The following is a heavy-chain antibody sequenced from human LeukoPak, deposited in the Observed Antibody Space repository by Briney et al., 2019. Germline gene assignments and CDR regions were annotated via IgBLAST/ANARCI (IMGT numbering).Heavy chain of an antibody. J-gene: IGHJ3*02. Sequence: SETLSLTCTVSGDSFTSVTDYWAWIRQPPGKGLEWIASGDYSGGTYYNPSLESRVAISADMSKNQISLKLTSVTGADTAMYYCARDHLGSSGYDSYDAFDIWGQGTMVTVSS. CDR1: GDSFTSVTDY. CDR3: ARDHLGSSGYDSYDAFDI. D-gene: IGHD5-12*01. CDR2: GDYSGGT. V-gene: IGHV4-39*07.